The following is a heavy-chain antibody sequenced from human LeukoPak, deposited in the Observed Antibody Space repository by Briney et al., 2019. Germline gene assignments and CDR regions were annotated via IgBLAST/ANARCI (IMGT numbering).Heavy chain of an antibody. Sequence: GGSLRLSCEASGFAFNTFWMTWVRQAPGKGLEWLSSITTISHYIYYAGAVRGRFTISRDNAKNSLYLQMNSLRGEDTAVYYCARSGGPGTYHQLRYNWFDPWGQGTMVTVSS. V-gene: IGHV3-21*01. J-gene: IGHJ5*02. CDR3: ARSGGPGTYHQLRYNWFDP. D-gene: IGHD2-15*01. CDR2: ITTISHYI. CDR1: GFAFNTFW.